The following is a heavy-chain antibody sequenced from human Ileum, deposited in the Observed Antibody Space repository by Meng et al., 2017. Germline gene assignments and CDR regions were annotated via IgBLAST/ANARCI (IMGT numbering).Heavy chain of an antibody. CDR2: ISSGGGTT. Sequence: GESLKISCAASGFTFSTYAMSWVRQAPGKGLEWVASISSGGGTTYYADSLKGRFTISRDNSKNALYLHMNSLRAEDTAVYFCARRGNIVYPPFDYWGQGNLVTVSS. J-gene: IGHJ4*02. V-gene: IGHV3-23*01. CDR3: ARRGNIVYPPFDY. CDR1: GFTFSTYA. D-gene: IGHD5/OR15-5a*01.